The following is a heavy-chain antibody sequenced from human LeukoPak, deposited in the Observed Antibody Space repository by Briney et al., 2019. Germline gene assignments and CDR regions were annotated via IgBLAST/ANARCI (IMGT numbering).Heavy chain of an antibody. V-gene: IGHV4-59*01. J-gene: IGHJ4*02. D-gene: IGHD3-9*01. CDR1: GGSISSYY. Sequence: SETLSLTCTVSGGSISSYYWSWIRQPPGKVLEWIGYIYYSGSTNYNPSLKSRVTISVDTSKNQFSLKLNSVTAADAAVYYCARFAGHYDILTGYYTPYYFDYWGQGTLVTVSS. CDR2: IYYSGST. CDR3: ARFAGHYDILTGYYTPYYFDY.